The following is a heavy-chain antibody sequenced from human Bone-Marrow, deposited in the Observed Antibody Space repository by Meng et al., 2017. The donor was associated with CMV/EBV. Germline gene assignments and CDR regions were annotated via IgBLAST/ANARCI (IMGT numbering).Heavy chain of an antibody. CDR2: INPKGGGT. Sequence: ASVKVSCKASGYTFIGYDLHWVRQAPGQGLEWMGWINPKGGGTNYAQRFQGRVTMTRDTSINTVYMELRRLRSDDTAVYFCAKSLYTNYYSTYYGLGFWGQGTTVTVSS. CDR3: AKSLYTNYYSTYYGLGF. J-gene: IGHJ6*01. D-gene: IGHD3-22*01. V-gene: IGHV1-2*02. CDR1: GYTFIGYD.